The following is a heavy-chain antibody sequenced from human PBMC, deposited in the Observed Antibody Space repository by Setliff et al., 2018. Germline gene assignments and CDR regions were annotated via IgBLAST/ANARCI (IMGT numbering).Heavy chain of an antibody. CDR1: GYSFINYG. V-gene: IGHV1-18*01. CDR2: ISGYNGNT. CDR3: ARRPRAVYGSGRRNWFLDY. J-gene: IGHJ4*02. D-gene: IGHD3-10*01. Sequence: GASVKVSCKTSGYSFINYGLSWMRQAPGQGLEWVGWISGYNGNTDYAQNLQGRVTMTADTSTSTAYMELRSLTSDDTAVYYCARRPRAVYGSGRRNWFLDYWGQGTLVTVSS.